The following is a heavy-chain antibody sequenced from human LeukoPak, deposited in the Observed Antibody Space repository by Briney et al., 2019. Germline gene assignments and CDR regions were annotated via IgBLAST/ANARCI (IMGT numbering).Heavy chain of an antibody. Sequence: SVKVSCKASGGTFISYAISWVRQAPGQGLEWMGRIIPIFGTANYAQKFQGRVKITTDESTSTAYMELSSLRSEDTAVYYCARAPTLHITGTLEFDYWGQGTLVTVSS. CDR3: ARAPTLHITGTLEFDY. J-gene: IGHJ4*02. CDR1: GGTFISYA. V-gene: IGHV1-69*05. CDR2: IIPIFGTA. D-gene: IGHD1-20*01.